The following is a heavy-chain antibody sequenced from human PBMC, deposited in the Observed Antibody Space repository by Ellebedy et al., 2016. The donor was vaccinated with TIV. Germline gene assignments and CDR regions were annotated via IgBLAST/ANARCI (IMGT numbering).Heavy chain of an antibody. J-gene: IGHJ4*02. CDR3: ARDPGDAMITTYYFDY. CDR2: ISYDGSNK. CDR1: GFTFSSYA. V-gene: IGHV3-30-3*01. Sequence: GGSLRLSXAASGFTFSSYAMHWVRQAPGKGLEWVAVISYDGSNKYYADSVKGRFTISRDNSKNTLYLQMNSLRAEDTAVYYCARDPGDAMITTYYFDYWGQGTLVTVSS. D-gene: IGHD2-2*01.